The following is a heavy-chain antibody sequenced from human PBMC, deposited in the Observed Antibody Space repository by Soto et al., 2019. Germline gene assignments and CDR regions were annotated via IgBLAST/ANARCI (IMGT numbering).Heavy chain of an antibody. D-gene: IGHD3-3*01. Sequence: SETLSLTCTVSGGSISSSSYYWGWIRQPPGKGLEWIGSIYYSGSTYYNPSLKSRVTISVDTSKNQFSLKLSSVTAADTAVYYCARSPINDFWSGYHLVEDAFDIWGQGTMVTVSS. J-gene: IGHJ3*02. CDR1: GGSISSSSYY. CDR2: IYYSGST. V-gene: IGHV4-39*01. CDR3: ARSPINDFWSGYHLVEDAFDI.